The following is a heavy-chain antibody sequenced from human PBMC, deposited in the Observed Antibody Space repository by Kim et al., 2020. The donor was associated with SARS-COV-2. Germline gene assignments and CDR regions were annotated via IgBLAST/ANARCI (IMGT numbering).Heavy chain of an antibody. V-gene: IGHV4-59*08. J-gene: IGHJ2*01. D-gene: IGHD6-19*01. CDR2: IDYSGGA. CDR1: GGSISTYY. Sequence: SETLSLTCTVSGGSISTYYWSWIRQPPGKGLEWIGYIDYSGGAYYNHSLESRTTISIDTSRNHFSLKMNAVTAADTAFSYCERRGDGGIWLVRPGLGYF. CDR3: ERRGDGGIWLVRPGLGYF.